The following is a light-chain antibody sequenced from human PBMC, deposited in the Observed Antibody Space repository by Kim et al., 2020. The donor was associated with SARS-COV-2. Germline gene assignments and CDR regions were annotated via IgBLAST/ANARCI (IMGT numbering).Light chain of an antibody. CDR3: QQYNKWPPLT. J-gene: IGKJ4*01. Sequence: EIVMTQSPATLSVSPGERATLSCRASQSVSSDLAWYQQKPGQAPRLLIYGASTRATGIPARFSGSGSGTEFTLTISSLQSEDFAVYHCQQYNKWPPLTFGGGTKVDIK. V-gene: IGKV3-15*01. CDR2: GAS. CDR1: QSVSSD.